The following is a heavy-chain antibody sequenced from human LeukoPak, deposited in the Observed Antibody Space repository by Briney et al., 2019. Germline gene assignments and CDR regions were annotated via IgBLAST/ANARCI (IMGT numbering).Heavy chain of an antibody. CDR3: ARGLWNFDY. J-gene: IGHJ4*02. Sequence: PGGSLRLSCAASGFTFSSYWMHWVRQAPGKGLVWVSRIHNDGSTTNYADSVKGRFTISRDTAKNTLYLQMNSLRAEDTAVYYCARGLWNFDYWGQGTLVTVSS. CDR2: IHNDGSTT. CDR1: GFTFSSYW. V-gene: IGHV3-74*01. D-gene: IGHD2-21*01.